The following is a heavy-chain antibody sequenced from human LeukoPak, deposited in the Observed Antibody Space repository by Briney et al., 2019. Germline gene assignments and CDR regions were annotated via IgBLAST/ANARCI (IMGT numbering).Heavy chain of an antibody. D-gene: IGHD2/OR15-2a*01. J-gene: IGHJ4*02. CDR3: ARDYFAFSRYFDY. CDR2: IKPDGSAQ. Sequence: GGSLRLSCAASGFTFSNSWMSWVRQAPGKGLEWVATIKPDGSAQYYVDSVKGRFTISRDNAKNSLFLQINSLRAEDAAVYFCARDYFAFSRYFDYWGQGTLVTVSS. CDR1: GFTFSNSW. V-gene: IGHV3-7*03.